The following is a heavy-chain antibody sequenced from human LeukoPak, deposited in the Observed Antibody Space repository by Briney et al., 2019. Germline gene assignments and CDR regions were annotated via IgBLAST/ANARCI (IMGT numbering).Heavy chain of an antibody. CDR3: ARNTNYYDSSGYYSGYFDY. CDR1: GYTFTSYY. Sequence: ASVKVSCKASGYTFTSYYMHWVRQAPGQGLEWMGIINPSGGSTSYAQKFQGRVTMNRDMSTSTVYMELSRLRSEDTAVYYCARNTNYYDSSGYYSGYFDYWGQGTLVTVSS. CDR2: INPSGGST. V-gene: IGHV1-46*01. J-gene: IGHJ4*02. D-gene: IGHD3-22*01.